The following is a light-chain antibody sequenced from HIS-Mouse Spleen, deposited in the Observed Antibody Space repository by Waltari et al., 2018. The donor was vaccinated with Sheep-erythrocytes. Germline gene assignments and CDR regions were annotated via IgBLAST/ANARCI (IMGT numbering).Light chain of an antibody. CDR1: KLGDKY. CDR3: QAWDSSTAV. J-gene: IGLJ2*01. V-gene: IGLV3-1*01. Sequence: SYELTQPPSVSVSPGQTASITCSGDKLGDKYACWYQQKPGQSTVLVIYQDSKRPSGIPERFSGSKSGNTATLTISGTKAMDEADYYCQAWDSSTAVFGGGTKLTVL. CDR2: QDS.